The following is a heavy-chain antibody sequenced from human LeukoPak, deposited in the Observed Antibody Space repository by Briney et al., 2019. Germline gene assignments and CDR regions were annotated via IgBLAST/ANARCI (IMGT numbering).Heavy chain of an antibody. CDR3: ARQDGSAIYFFDY. D-gene: IGHD3-10*01. Sequence: GESLKISCKGSGYSFSSYWVAWVRQMPGKGLEWMGIIYPGDSDTRYSPSFQGQVTISADKSISTAYLQRSSLKTSDTAMYYCARQDGSAIYFFDYWGQGTLVTVSS. V-gene: IGHV5-51*01. CDR1: GYSFSSYW. J-gene: IGHJ4*02. CDR2: IYPGDSDT.